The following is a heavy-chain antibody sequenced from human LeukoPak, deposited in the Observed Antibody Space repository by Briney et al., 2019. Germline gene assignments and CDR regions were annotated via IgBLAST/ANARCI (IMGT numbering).Heavy chain of an antibody. V-gene: IGHV3-73*01. CDR3: TRDRGTYNWFDP. J-gene: IGHJ5*02. D-gene: IGHD2-15*01. CDR2: IDKKDNLYAT. Sequence: QPGGSLRLSCAASGFTFSSYWMHWVRQAPGKGLAWVGHIDKKDNLYATAYAESVKGRFTISRDDSKDTAFLHMDSLKTEDTALYYCTRDRGTYNWFDPWGQGTLVTVSS. CDR1: GFTFSSYW.